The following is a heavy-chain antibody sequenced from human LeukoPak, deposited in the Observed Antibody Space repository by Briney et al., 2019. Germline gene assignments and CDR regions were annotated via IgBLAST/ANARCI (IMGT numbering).Heavy chain of an antibody. Sequence: PGGSLRLSCAASGFSVNSNYMTWVRQAPGKGLGWVSVMYSSGYTYYSDSVKGRFTISRDNSKNTLYLQMNSLRVEDTAVYFCARGINWNGLYYWGQGTLVTVSS. CDR3: ARGINWNGLYY. CDR2: MYSSGYT. D-gene: IGHD1-1*01. J-gene: IGHJ4*02. CDR1: GFSVNSNY. V-gene: IGHV3-53*01.